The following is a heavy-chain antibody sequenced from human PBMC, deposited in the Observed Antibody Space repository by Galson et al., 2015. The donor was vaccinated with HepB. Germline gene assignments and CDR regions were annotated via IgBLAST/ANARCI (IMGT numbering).Heavy chain of an antibody. Sequence: SLRLSCAASGFTFSGYAMHWVRQAPGKGLEWVAVISNDGSNRYYADPVKGRFTISRDNSKNTLYMQMNSLRAEDTAVYYCASHIYWGQGTLVTVSS. CDR1: GFTFSGYA. J-gene: IGHJ4*02. V-gene: IGHV3-30*04. CDR3: ASHIY. CDR2: ISNDGSNR.